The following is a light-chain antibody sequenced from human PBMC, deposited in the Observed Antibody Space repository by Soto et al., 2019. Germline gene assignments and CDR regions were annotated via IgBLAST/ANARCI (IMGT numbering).Light chain of an antibody. V-gene: IGKV1-5*01. CDR2: DAS. J-gene: IGKJ1*01. Sequence: ASLGDTVTVTCRASQSVSGWLAWYQQKPGEATKLLIYDASALPRGVPSRFSGSGSGTKFTLTIASLQPDDFATYYCQQYETFSGTFGPGTKVDIK. CDR1: QSVSGW. CDR3: QQYETFSGT.